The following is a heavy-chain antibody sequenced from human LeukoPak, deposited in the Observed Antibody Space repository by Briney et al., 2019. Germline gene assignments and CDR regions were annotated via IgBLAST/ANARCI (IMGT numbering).Heavy chain of an antibody. D-gene: IGHD3-3*01. Sequence: SETLSLTCTVSGGSISSYYWSWIRQPPGKGLEWIGYIYYSGSTNYNPSLKSRVTISVGTSKNQFSLKLSSVTAADTAVYYCARLRGSGPPADYWGQGTLVTVSS. J-gene: IGHJ4*02. V-gene: IGHV4-59*08. CDR1: GGSISSYY. CDR3: ARLRGSGPPADY. CDR2: IYYSGST.